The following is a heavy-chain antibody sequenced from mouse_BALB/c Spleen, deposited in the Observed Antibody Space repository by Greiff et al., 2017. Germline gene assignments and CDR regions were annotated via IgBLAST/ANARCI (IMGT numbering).Heavy chain of an antibody. V-gene: IGHV5-12-1*01. CDR1: GFAFSSYD. J-gene: IGHJ4*01. D-gene: IGHD2-1*01. CDR3: ARHHGNYNMDY. Sequence: EVQGVESGGGLVKPGGSLKLSCAASGFAFSSYDMSWVRQTPEKRLEWVAYISSGGGSTYYPDTVKGRFTISRDNAKNTLYLQMSSLKSEDTAMYYCARHHGNYNMDYWGQGTSVTVSS. CDR2: ISSGGGST.